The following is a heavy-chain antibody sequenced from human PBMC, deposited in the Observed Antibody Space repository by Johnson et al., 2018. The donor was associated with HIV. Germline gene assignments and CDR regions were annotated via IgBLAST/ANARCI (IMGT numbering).Heavy chain of an antibody. J-gene: IGHJ3*02. CDR1: GFTVSSNY. CDR2: IYSGGST. D-gene: IGHD3-22*01. Sequence: VQLVESGGGLVQPGGSLRLSCAASGFTVSSNYMSWVRQAPGKGLEWVSVIYSGGSTYYADSVKGRFTISRDNSKNTLYLQMNSLRAEDTAVYYCGRDVAATMIVVGGAYDAFDIWGQGTMVTVSS. CDR3: GRDVAATMIVVGGAYDAFDI. V-gene: IGHV3-66*01.